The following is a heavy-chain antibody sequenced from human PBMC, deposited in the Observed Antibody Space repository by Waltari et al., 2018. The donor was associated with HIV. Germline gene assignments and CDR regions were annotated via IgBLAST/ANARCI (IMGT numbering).Heavy chain of an antibody. V-gene: IGHV3-13*01. J-gene: IGHJ5*01. D-gene: IGHD6-6*01. CDR3: AGGLAPGVTEARWGSYFDF. CDR1: GFTLNGYD. CDR2: VKTVGET. Sequence: VQLVESGGGLAQPGGSLKVSCEVSGFTLNGYDMHWVRQIDGKQLQWVYAVKTVGETYYTDSMKCRCTISRKHAKKSVSLQMNVLTSGDTGVCFCAGGLAPGVTEARWGSYFDFWGQGVRVTVS.